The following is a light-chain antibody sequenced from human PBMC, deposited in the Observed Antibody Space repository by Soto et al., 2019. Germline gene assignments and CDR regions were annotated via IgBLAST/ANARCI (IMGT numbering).Light chain of an antibody. CDR1: ESISRDQ. Sequence: EIVLTQSPGTLSLSPGQRATLSCRASESISRDQLVWYQQKLGQAPRLLIYGASSGATGIPDRFSGSGSGTDFTLTISSLEPEDFAVYYCQQRSNWRTFGGGTKVDIK. CDR2: GAS. J-gene: IGKJ4*01. CDR3: QQRSNWRT. V-gene: IGKV3D-20*02.